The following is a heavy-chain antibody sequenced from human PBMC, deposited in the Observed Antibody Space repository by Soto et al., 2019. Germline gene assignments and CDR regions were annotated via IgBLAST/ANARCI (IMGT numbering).Heavy chain of an antibody. J-gene: IGHJ6*03. CDR3: GKGSQYGSGSYYNGGLYMDV. V-gene: IGHV3-23*01. CDR2: ISGSGGST. D-gene: IGHD3-10*01. Sequence: GGSLRLSCAASGFTFSNYAMSWVRQAPGKGLEWVSGISGSGGSTDYADSVKGRFTISRDNSENTLYLQMSSLRAEETAVYYCGKGSQYGSGSYYNGGLYMDVWGKGTTVTVSS. CDR1: GFTFSNYA.